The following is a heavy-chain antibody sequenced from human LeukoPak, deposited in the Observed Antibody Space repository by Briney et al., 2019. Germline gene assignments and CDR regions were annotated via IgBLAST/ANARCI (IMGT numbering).Heavy chain of an antibody. D-gene: IGHD3-22*01. V-gene: IGHV4-30-2*01. Sequence: SETLSLTCTVSGGSISSGGYYWSWIRQPPGKGLGWIGYIYHSGSTYYNPSLKSRVTISVDTSKNQFSLKLSSVTAADTAVYYCARCTPYYYDSNWFDPWGQGTLVTVSS. CDR1: GGSISSGGYY. J-gene: IGHJ5*02. CDR2: IYHSGST. CDR3: ARCTPYYYDSNWFDP.